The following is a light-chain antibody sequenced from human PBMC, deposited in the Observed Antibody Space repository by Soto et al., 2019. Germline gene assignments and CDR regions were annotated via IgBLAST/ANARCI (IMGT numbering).Light chain of an antibody. CDR2: GAS. V-gene: IGKV3-20*01. CDR1: QSVSSSY. J-gene: IGKJ5*01. Sequence: EIVLTQSPGTLSLSPGERATLSCRASQSVSSSYLAWYQQKPGQAPRLLIYGASSRATGIQDRFSGSGSGTDFTLTISRLEPEDFAVYSCKQYGSSPPITFGQGTRLEIK. CDR3: KQYGSSPPIT.